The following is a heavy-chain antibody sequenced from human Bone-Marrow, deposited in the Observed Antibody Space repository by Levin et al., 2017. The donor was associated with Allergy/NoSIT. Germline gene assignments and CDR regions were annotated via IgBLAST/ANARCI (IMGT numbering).Heavy chain of an antibody. CDR1: GFTLNNAW. J-gene: IGHJ6*02. CDR2: FKGKTDGGTT. V-gene: IGHV3-15*07. CDR3: STVRYCSSGVCYARYYYYYGMDV. D-gene: IGHD2-21*02. Sequence: GESLKISCAVSGFTLNNAWINWVRQAPGKGLEWVGRFKGKTDGGTTDYAAPVKGRFIISRDDSKNMLYLQMNSLKTEDTAVYYCSTVRYCSSGVCYARYYYYYGMDVWGQGTTVTVSS.